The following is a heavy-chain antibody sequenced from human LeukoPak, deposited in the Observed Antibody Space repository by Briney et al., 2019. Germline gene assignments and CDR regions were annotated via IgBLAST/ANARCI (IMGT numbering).Heavy chain of an antibody. Sequence: PGGSLRLSCAASGVTFSIYEMNWVRQAPGKGLEWVAYICSRSSYIYYADSVRGRFTISRDNAKSSVFLQMNSLRAEDTAVYYCARDLYYFGSGSYVPGLPDSWGQGTLVTVSS. J-gene: IGHJ4*02. CDR3: ARDLYYFGSGSYVPGLPDS. D-gene: IGHD3-10*01. V-gene: IGHV3-48*03. CDR1: GVTFSIYE. CDR2: ICSRSSYI.